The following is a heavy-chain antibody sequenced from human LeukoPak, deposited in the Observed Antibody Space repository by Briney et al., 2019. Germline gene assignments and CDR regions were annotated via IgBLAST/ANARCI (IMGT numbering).Heavy chain of an antibody. Sequence: PSETLSLTCTVSGVSISSYYWFWIRQPAGKGLEWIGRIYTSGSTNYNPSLKSRVTISVDKSKNQFSLKLSSVTAADTAVYYCARVGYYYYYMDVWGKGTTVTVSS. CDR2: IYTSGST. CDR1: GVSISSYY. J-gene: IGHJ6*03. V-gene: IGHV4-4*07. CDR3: ARVGYYYYYMDV.